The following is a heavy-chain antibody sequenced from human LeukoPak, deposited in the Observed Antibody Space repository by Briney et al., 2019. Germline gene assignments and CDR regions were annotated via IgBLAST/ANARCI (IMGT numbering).Heavy chain of an antibody. CDR1: GFTFRTYA. J-gene: IGHJ4*02. V-gene: IGHV3-23*01. CDR2: ISDSGGST. D-gene: IGHD1-7*01. CDR3: ARGNWNYPFDY. Sequence: GGSLRLSCVGSGFTFRTYAMIWVRQAPGKGLQWVSAISDSGGSTYYADSVKGRFTISRDNSKNTLYLQMNSLRAEDTAVYYCARGNWNYPFDYWGQGTLVTVSS.